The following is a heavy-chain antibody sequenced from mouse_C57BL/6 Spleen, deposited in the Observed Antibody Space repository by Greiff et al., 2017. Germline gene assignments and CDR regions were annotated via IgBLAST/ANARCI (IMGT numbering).Heavy chain of an antibody. Sequence: EVQLVESGPGLVKPSQSLSLTCSVTGYSITSGYYWNWIRQFPGNKLEWMGYISYDGSNNYNPSLKNRISITRDTSKNQFFLKLNSVTTEDTATYYCARERDKPYYFDYWGQGTTLTVSS. CDR3: ARERDKPYYFDY. CDR1: GYSITSGYY. J-gene: IGHJ2*01. CDR2: ISYDGSN. V-gene: IGHV3-6*01.